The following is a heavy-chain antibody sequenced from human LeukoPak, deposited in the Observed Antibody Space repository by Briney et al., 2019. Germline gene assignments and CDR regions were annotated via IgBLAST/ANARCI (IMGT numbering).Heavy chain of an antibody. CDR3: AKDLLRAYYYGMDV. Sequence: GVSLRLSCAASGFTFDDYAMHWVRQARGKGLEWVSGSSWNSGSIGYADSVQGRFTISRDNAKNALYLQMNSLRAEDTALYYCAKDLLRAYYYGMDVWGQGTTVTVSS. V-gene: IGHV3-9*01. D-gene: IGHD3-9*01. CDR2: SSWNSGSI. CDR1: GFTFDDYA. J-gene: IGHJ6*02.